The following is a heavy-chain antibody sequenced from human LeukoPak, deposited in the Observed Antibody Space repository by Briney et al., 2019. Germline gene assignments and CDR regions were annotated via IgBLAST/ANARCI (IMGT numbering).Heavy chain of an antibody. V-gene: IGHV3-30*18. CDR1: GFTFSNYG. CDR2: ISYDGTNK. D-gene: IGHD6-19*01. J-gene: IGHJ4*02. Sequence: GRSLRLSCAASGFTFSNYGIHWVRQAPGKGLEWVAIISYDGTNKYYADSVKGRFTISRDNSKNTLYLQMNSLRAEDTAIYYCAKRSSYSSGYYGDYWGQGTLVTVSS. CDR3: AKRSSYSSGYYGDY.